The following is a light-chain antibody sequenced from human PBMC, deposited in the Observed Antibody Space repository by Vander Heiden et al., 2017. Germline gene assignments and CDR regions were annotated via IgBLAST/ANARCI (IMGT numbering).Light chain of an antibody. J-gene: IGLJ2*01. CDR3: SSYTSSSTV. Sequence: QSALPQPDSVSGSPGQSITISCTGTSSDVGGYNYVSWYQQHPGKAPKLMIYDVSNRPSGVSNRFSGSKSGNTASLTISGLQAEDEADYYCSSYTSSSTVFGGGTKLTVL. V-gene: IGLV2-14*01. CDR1: SSDVGGYNY. CDR2: DVS.